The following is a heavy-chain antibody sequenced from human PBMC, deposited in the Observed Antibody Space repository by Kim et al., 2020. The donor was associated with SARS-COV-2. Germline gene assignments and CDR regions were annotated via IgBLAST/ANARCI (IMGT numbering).Heavy chain of an antibody. J-gene: IGHJ4*02. Sequence: SEKVSCKASGGTFSSYAISWVRQAPGQGLEWMGRIIPILGIANYAQKFQGRVTITADKSTSTAYMELSSLRSEDTAVYYCARDGGSYLFDYWGQGTLVTVSS. D-gene: IGHD1-26*01. CDR3: ARDGGSYLFDY. CDR2: IIPILGIA. V-gene: IGHV1-69*04. CDR1: GGTFSSYA.